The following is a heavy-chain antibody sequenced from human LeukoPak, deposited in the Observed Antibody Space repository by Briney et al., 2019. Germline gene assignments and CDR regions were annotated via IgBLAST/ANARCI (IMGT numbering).Heavy chain of an antibody. CDR1: GFTFSSYE. CDR2: ISSSGSTI. J-gene: IGHJ4*02. D-gene: IGHD4-17*01. V-gene: IGHV3-48*03. Sequence: GGSLRLSCAASGFTFSSYEMNWVRQAPGKGLEWVSYISSSGSTIYYADSVKGRFTISRENAKNSLYLQMNSLRAEDTAVYYCAREVDYGDYVDYWGQGPVVSVSS. CDR3: AREVDYGDYVDY.